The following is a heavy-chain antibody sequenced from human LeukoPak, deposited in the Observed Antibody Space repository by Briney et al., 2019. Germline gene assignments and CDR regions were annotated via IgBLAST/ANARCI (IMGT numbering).Heavy chain of an antibody. J-gene: IGHJ4*02. CDR1: GGTFSSYA. CDR2: IIPIFGTA. CDR3: ARDVYYDSSGQARFDY. V-gene: IGHV1-69*06. D-gene: IGHD3-22*01. Sequence: SVEVSCKASGGTFSSYAISWVRQAPGQGLEWMGGIIPIFGTANYAQKFQGRVTITADKSTSTAYMELSSLRSEDTAVYYCARDVYYDSSGQARFDYWGQGTLVTVSS.